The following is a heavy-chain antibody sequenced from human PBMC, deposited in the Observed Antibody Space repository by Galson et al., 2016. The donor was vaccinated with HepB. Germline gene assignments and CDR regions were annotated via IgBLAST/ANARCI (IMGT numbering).Heavy chain of an antibody. Sequence: SETLSLTCTVSGDSIGSSDYSWGWIRQPPGKGLEWIASINYAGSPYYNRSLKDRVTIFVDTSKNQFSLKVSSVPAADTAVYYCARHTYTRGAFDYWGQGRLVTVSS. D-gene: IGHD2-2*02. CDR3: ARHTYTRGAFDY. CDR1: GDSIGSSDYS. J-gene: IGHJ4*02. CDR2: INYAGSP. V-gene: IGHV4-39*01.